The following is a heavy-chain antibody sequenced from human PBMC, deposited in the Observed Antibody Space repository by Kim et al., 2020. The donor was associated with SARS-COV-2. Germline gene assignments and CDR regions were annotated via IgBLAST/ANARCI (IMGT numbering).Heavy chain of an antibody. CDR1: GGSFSGYY. Sequence: SETLSLTCAVYGGSFSGYYWSWIRQPPGKGLEWIGEINHSGSTNYNPSLKSRVTISVDTSKNQFSLKLSSVTAADTAVYYCARGKNTVTDDWYFDLWGRGTLVTVSS. CDR2: INHSGST. J-gene: IGHJ2*01. V-gene: IGHV4-34*01. CDR3: ARGKNTVTDDWYFDL. D-gene: IGHD4-17*01.